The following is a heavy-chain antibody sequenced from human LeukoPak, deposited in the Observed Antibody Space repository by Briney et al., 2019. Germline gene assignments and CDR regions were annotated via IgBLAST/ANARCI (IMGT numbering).Heavy chain of an antibody. V-gene: IGHV4-59*01. CDR3: ARDLRDYGAFDI. Sequence: SETLSLTCTVSGGSISSYYWSWIRQPPGKGLEWIGYIYYSGSTNYNPSLRSRVTISVDTSKNQFSLKLSSVTAADTAVYYCARDLRDYGAFDIWGQGTMVTVSS. CDR2: IYYSGST. CDR1: GGSISSYY. J-gene: IGHJ3*02. D-gene: IGHD4-17*01.